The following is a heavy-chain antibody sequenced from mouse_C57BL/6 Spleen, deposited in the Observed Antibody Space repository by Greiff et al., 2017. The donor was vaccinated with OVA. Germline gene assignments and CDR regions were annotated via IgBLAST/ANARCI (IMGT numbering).Heavy chain of an antibody. D-gene: IGHD2-5*01. V-gene: IGHV5-9*01. J-gene: IGHJ4*01. CDR1: GFTFSSYT. CDR3: ATSYYSSYAYAMDY. Sequence: EVMLVESGGGLVKPGGSLKLSCAASGFTFSSYTMSWVRQTPEKRLEWVATISGGGGNTYYPDSVKGRFTISSDNAKNTLYLQMSSLRSGDTALYYCATSYYSSYAYAMDYWGQGTSVTVSS. CDR2: ISGGGGNT.